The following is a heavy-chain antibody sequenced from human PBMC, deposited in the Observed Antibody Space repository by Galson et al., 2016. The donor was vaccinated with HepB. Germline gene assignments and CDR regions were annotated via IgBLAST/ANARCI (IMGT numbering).Heavy chain of an antibody. Sequence: SLRLSCAASGFTFSSYAMDWVRQAPGKGLEWVAVISHDGSNKYYADSVKGRSTISRGNSKNTRYLQMNSLRSEDTAVYYCAREAAGGGDDAFDIWGQGTMVTVSS. CDR1: GFTFSSYA. D-gene: IGHD6-13*01. J-gene: IGHJ3*02. CDR3: AREAAGGGDDAFDI. CDR2: ISHDGSNK. V-gene: IGHV3-30-3*01.